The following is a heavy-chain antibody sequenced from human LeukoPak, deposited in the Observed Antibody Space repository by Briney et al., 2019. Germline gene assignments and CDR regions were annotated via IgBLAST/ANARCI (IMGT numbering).Heavy chain of an antibody. D-gene: IGHD5-18*01. CDR1: GFTFSSYW. CDR3: ARNKKGDRYTYGHDY. Sequence: GGSLRLSCAASGFTFSSYWMHWVRQVPGKGLEWVSSISSSSNYIYYADSMKGRFTISRDNAKNSLYLQMNSLRAEDTAVYYCARNKKGDRYTYGHDYWGQGTLVTVSS. CDR2: ISSSSNYI. J-gene: IGHJ4*02. V-gene: IGHV3-21*01.